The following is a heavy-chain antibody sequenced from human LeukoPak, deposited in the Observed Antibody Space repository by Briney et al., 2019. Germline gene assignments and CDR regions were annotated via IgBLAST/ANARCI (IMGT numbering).Heavy chain of an antibody. D-gene: IGHD2-15*01. CDR3: AKQLGYCSDGSCYFPY. J-gene: IGHJ4*02. CDR2: IWYDGSNK. CDR1: GFTFSSYG. Sequence: QPGGSLRLSCAASGFTFSSYGMHWVRQAPGKGLEWVAVIWYDGSNKYYADSVQGRFTISRDNSKSTLCLQMNSLRAEDTAVYYCAKQLGYCSDGSCYFPYWGQGTLVTVSS. V-gene: IGHV3-33*06.